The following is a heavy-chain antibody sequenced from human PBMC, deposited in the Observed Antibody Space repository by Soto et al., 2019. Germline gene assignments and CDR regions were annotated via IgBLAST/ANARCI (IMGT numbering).Heavy chain of an antibody. CDR1: GYTFTSYY. J-gene: IGHJ6*02. V-gene: IGHV1-46*01. Sequence: GASVKVSCKASGYTFTSYYMHWVRQAPGQGLEWVGIINPSGGSTTYAQKFQGRVTMTRDTSTSTVYMELSSLRSEDTSVYYCASGDIVAIFGMDVWGQGTTVTVSS. CDR2: INPSGGST. CDR3: ASGDIVAIFGMDV. D-gene: IGHD5-12*01.